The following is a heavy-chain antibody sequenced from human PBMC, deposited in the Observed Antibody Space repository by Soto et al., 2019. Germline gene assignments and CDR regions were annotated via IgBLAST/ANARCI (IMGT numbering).Heavy chain of an antibody. D-gene: IGHD1-1*01. Sequence: ASVKVSCKASGGTFTNYAFSWVRQAPGQGLEWLGGIIPIFGTADYAQKFQGRVTITADEPTSTVHMELSSLSSDDTAVYYCGSWLQERGIGGTYYCDMDGCGQGNTVTVAS. CDR3: GSWLQERGIGGTYYCDMDG. J-gene: IGHJ6*02. CDR2: IIPIFGTA. CDR1: GGTFTNYA. V-gene: IGHV1-69*13.